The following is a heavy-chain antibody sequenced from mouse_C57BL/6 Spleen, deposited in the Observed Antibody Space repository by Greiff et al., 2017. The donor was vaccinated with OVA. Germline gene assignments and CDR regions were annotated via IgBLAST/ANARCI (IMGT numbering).Heavy chain of an antibody. J-gene: IGHJ4*01. CDR2: IYPGSGST. CDR1: GYTFTSYW. D-gene: IGHD1-1*01. CDR3: ARGPYYYGSSIYYAMDY. V-gene: IGHV1-55*01. Sequence: QVQLKQPGAELVKPGASVKMSCKASGYTFTSYWITWVKQRPGQGLEWIGDIYPGSGSTNYNEKFKSKATLTVDTSSSTAYMQLSSLTSEDSAVYYCARGPYYYGSSIYYAMDYWGQGTSVTVSS.